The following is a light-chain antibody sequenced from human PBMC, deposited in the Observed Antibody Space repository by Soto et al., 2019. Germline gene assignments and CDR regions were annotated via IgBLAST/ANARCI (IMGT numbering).Light chain of an antibody. V-gene: IGKV3-20*01. Sequence: EIVLTQSPGTLSLSPGERATLSCRASQSVSSNYLAWYQQKPGQAPRLLIYGASSRATGIPDRFSGSGSGTDFTLTISSLEPEDFAVYSCQQYGSTPLFAFGPGTEVDLK. CDR3: QQYGSTPLFA. CDR2: GAS. J-gene: IGKJ3*01. CDR1: QSVSSNY.